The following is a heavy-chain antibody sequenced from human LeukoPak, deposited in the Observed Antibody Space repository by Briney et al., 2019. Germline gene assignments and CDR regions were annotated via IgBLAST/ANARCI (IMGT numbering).Heavy chain of an antibody. CDR2: ISGSGGST. CDR3: AKRGYCSSTSCYVGTNDY. Sequence: GGSLRLSCAASGFTFSSYAMSWVRQAPGKGLEWVSAISGSGGSTCYADSVKGRFTISRDNSKNTLYLQMNSLRAEDTAVYYCAKRGYCSSTSCYVGTNDYWGQGTLVTVSS. CDR1: GFTFSSYA. J-gene: IGHJ4*02. V-gene: IGHV3-23*01. D-gene: IGHD2-2*01.